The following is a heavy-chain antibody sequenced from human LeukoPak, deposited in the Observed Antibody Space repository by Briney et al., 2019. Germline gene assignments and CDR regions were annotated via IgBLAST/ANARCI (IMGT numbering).Heavy chain of an antibody. J-gene: IGHJ5*01. CDR3: ARAYQPLGGLSFPDS. D-gene: IGHD3-16*02. Sequence: SQTLSLTCTVSGDSISSGSYYWSWIRQPAGEGLEWIGRIYSSGRTHYSPSLKSRVAISVDTSKNRFSLRLSSVTAADTAVYYCARAYQPLGGLSFPDSWGQGTLVTVSS. CDR1: GDSISSGSYY. V-gene: IGHV4-61*02. CDR2: IYSSGRT.